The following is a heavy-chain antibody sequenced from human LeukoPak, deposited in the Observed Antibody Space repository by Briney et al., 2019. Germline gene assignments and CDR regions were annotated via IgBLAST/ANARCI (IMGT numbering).Heavy chain of an antibody. CDR2: IYYSGST. Sequence: SETLSLTCAVSGGSISSSSYYWGWIRQPPGKGLEWIGSIYYSGSTYYNPSLKSRVTISVDTSKNQFSLKLSSVTAADTAVYYCAGSPSAWDIVVVPAAMAYWGQGTLVTVSS. CDR1: GGSISSSSYY. J-gene: IGHJ4*02. V-gene: IGHV4-39*01. CDR3: AGSPSAWDIVVVPAAMAY. D-gene: IGHD2-2*01.